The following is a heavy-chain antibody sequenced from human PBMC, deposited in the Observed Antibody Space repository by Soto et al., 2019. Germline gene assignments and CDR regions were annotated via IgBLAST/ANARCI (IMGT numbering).Heavy chain of an antibody. CDR1: GGSIDNYY. CDR3: ARAIVGPTTTGWLDP. CDR2: IYSSGST. Sequence: QVQLQESGAGLVKPSETLSLTCTVSGGSIDNYYWSWIRQPPGRGLEWIGFIYSSGSTNYNPSVKSRVTISAETSRNQVSLKLTSVTTADTAVYYCARAIVGPTTTGWLDPWGQGTLVTVSS. J-gene: IGHJ5*02. D-gene: IGHD1-26*01. V-gene: IGHV4-59*01.